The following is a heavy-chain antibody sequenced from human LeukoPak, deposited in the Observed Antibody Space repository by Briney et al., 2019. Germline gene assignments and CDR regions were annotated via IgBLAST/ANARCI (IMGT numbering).Heavy chain of an antibody. V-gene: IGHV4-34*01. D-gene: IGHD3-22*01. CDR1: GXSFSGYY. CDR3: ARDRFGSSGYYSDY. J-gene: IGHJ4*02. Sequence: PSETLSLTWAVYGXSFSGYYWSWIRQPPGKGLEWIVEINHSGSTNYNPSLKSRVTISVDTSKNQFSLKLSSVTAADTAVYYCARDRFGSSGYYSDYWGQGTLVTVSS. CDR2: INHSGST.